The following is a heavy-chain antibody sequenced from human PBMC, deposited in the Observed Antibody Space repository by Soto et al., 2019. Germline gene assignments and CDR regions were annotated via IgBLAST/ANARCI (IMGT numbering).Heavy chain of an antibody. CDR1: GGSISSHY. J-gene: IGHJ4*02. CDR3: AREKYDSSFDY. CDR2: ISYSGST. Sequence: SETLPLTCTVSGGSISSHYWSWIRQPPGKGLEWIGYISYSGSTNYNPSLKSRVTISVDTSRNQFSLRLSSVTAADTAIYYCAREKYDSSFDYWGQGTLVTVSS. D-gene: IGHD3-22*01. V-gene: IGHV4-59*11.